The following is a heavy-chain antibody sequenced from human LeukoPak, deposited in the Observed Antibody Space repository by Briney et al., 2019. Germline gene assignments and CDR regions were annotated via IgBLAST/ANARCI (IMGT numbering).Heavy chain of an antibody. CDR1: GFTFSSYS. Sequence: GGSLRLSCAASGFTFSSYSMNWVRQAPGKGLEWVSYISSSSSTIYYADSVKGRFTISRDNAKNSLYLQMNSLRVEDTAVYYCARLDSGWLDYWGQGTLVTVSS. CDR3: ARLDSGWLDY. CDR2: ISSSSSTI. J-gene: IGHJ4*02. D-gene: IGHD6-19*01. V-gene: IGHV3-48*01.